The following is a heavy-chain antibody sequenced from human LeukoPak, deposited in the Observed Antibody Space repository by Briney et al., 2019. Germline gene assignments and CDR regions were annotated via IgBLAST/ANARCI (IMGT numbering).Heavy chain of an antibody. CDR2: MSSTSSYI. Sequence: GGSLRLSCAASGFTSSSYSMNWVRQAPGKGLEWVSSMSSTSSYIYYADSVKGRFTISRDNAKNSLFLQMNSLRVEDTAVYYCARGLRTTAWDYYYYMDVWGKGTTVTVSS. J-gene: IGHJ6*03. CDR1: GFTSSSYS. CDR3: ARGLRTTAWDYYYYMDV. D-gene: IGHD4-17*01. V-gene: IGHV3-21*01.